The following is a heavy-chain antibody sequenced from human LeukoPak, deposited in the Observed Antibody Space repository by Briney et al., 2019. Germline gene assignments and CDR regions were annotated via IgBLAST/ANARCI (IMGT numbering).Heavy chain of an antibody. CDR2: IYYSGST. D-gene: IGHD4-17*01. CDR1: GGSISSYY. J-gene: IGHJ6*03. V-gene: IGHV4-59*01. Sequence: PSETLSLTCTVSGGSISSYYWSWIRQPPGKGLEWIGYIYYSGSTNYNPSLKSRVTISVDTSKNQFSLKLSSVTAADTAVYYCARYYGAGYYYYYMDVWGKGTTVTVSS. CDR3: ARYYGAGYYYYYMDV.